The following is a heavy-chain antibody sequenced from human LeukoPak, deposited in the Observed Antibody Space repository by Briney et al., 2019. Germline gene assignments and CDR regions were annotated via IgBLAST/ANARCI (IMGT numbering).Heavy chain of an antibody. J-gene: IGHJ4*02. CDR3: ARGEQWLVPYFDY. Sequence: SETLSLNCTVSGGSISSYYWSWIRQPPGKGLEWIGYIYYSGSTNYNPSLKSRVTISVDTSKNQFSLKLSSVTAADTAVYYCARGEQWLVPYFDYWGQGTLVTVSS. D-gene: IGHD6-19*01. V-gene: IGHV4-59*01. CDR1: GGSISSYY. CDR2: IYYSGST.